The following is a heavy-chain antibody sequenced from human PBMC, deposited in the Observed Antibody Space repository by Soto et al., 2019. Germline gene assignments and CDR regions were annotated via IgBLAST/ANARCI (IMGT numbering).Heavy chain of an antibody. CDR2: IYYSGST. D-gene: IGHD5-12*01. V-gene: IGHV4-39*01. CDR3: ARPVLAKSGHQRTRYYFDY. J-gene: IGHJ4*02. CDR1: GGSISSSSYY. Sequence: QLQLQESGPGLVKPSETLSLTCTVSGGSISSSSYYWGWIRQPPGKGLEWIGSIYYSGSTYYNPSLKSRVTISVDTSKNQFSLKLSSVTAADTAVYYCARPVLAKSGHQRTRYYFDYWGQGTLVTVSS.